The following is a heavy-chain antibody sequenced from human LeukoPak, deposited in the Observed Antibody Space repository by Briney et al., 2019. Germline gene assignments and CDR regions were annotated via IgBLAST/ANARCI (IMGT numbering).Heavy chain of an antibody. CDR1: GFTFSSYW. V-gene: IGHV3-7*01. J-gene: IGHJ6*03. CDR3: ARETYYDFWSGYYDYYYYYMDV. Sequence: PGGSLRLSCAASGFTFSSYWMIWVRQAPGKGLEWVANIKQDGSEKYYVDSVKGRFTISRDNAKNSLYLQMNSLRAEDTAVYYCARETYYDFWSGYYDYYYYYMDVWGKGTTVTVSS. CDR2: IKQDGSEK. D-gene: IGHD3-3*01.